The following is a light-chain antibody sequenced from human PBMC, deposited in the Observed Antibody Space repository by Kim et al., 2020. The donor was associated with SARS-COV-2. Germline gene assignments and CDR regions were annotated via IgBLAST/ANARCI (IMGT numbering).Light chain of an antibody. Sequence: SASVGDRVTITCQASQDISNYLNWYQQKPRKAPKLLIYDASNLETGVPSRFSGSGSGTDFTFTISSLQPEDIATYYCQQYDNLPVSFGQGTKLEI. V-gene: IGKV1-33*01. CDR2: DAS. CDR1: QDISNY. CDR3: QQYDNLPVS. J-gene: IGKJ2*03.